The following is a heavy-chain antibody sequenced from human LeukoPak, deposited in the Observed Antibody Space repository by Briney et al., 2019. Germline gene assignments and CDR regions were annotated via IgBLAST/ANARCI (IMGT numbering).Heavy chain of an antibody. CDR2: ISSSGSTI. Sequence: PVGSLRLSCAASGFTFSDYYMSWIRQAPGKGLEWVSYISSSGSTIYYADSVKGRFTISRDNAKNSLYLQMNSLRAEDTAVYYCARGERWLQIADFDYWGQGTLVTVSS. V-gene: IGHV3-11*04. D-gene: IGHD5-24*01. CDR3: ARGERWLQIADFDY. CDR1: GFTFSDYY. J-gene: IGHJ4*02.